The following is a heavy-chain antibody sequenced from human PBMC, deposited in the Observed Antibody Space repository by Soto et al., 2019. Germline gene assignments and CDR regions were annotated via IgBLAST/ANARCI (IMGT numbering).Heavy chain of an antibody. Sequence: TSETLSLTCAVSGGSISSTTWWSWVRQPPGKGLEWIGEIHHDGSTNYNPSLKSRVTISVDTSNNQCSLKLSSVTAADTAVYYCVGPRGYYYFDYWGKGTLVTVSS. CDR1: GGSISSTTW. V-gene: IGHV4-4*02. J-gene: IGHJ4*02. D-gene: IGHD3-22*01. CDR2: IHHDGST. CDR3: VGPRGYYYFDY.